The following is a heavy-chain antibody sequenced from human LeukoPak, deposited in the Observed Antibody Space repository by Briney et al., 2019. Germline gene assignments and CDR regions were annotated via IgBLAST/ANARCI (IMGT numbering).Heavy chain of an antibody. Sequence: GGSLRLSCAASGFTFSTYNMIWLRQAPGKGLEWLSYISSSSSTILYADSVKGRFTISRDNAKNSLYLQMNSLRAEDTAVYYCARGGTSRSVPNSGYDFLPFDYWGQGTLVTVSS. D-gene: IGHD5-12*01. CDR2: ISSSSSTI. CDR1: GFTFSTYN. CDR3: ARGGTSRSVPNSGYDFLPFDY. J-gene: IGHJ4*02. V-gene: IGHV3-48*01.